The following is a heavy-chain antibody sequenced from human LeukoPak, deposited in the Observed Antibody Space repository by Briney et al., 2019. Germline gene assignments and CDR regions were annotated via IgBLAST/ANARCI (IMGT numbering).Heavy chain of an antibody. CDR1: GFTFSSYA. Sequence: GGSLRLSCAASGFTFSSYAMSWVRQAPGKGLEWVSGMSDSGVSSYYADSVKGRFTISRDNSKNTLYLQMNSLRAEDTAVYYCARKLMIYYYGMDVWGQGTTVTVSS. CDR3: ARKLMIYYYGMDV. J-gene: IGHJ6*02. CDR2: MSDSGVSS. V-gene: IGHV3-23*01. D-gene: IGHD2-8*01.